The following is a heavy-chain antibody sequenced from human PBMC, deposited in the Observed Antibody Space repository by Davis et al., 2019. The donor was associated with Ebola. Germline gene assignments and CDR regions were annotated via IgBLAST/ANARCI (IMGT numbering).Heavy chain of an antibody. J-gene: IGHJ4*02. V-gene: IGHV3-21*06. CDR2: ISSDGSYI. D-gene: IGHD1-26*01. Sequence: PGGSLRLSCAASGFPFTSYTLNWVRQAPRKGLEWVSSISSDGSYIFYADSAKGRFTISRDNAKNSLYLQMNGLRAEDTAVYYCADGQWVLPEDYWGQGTLVTVSS. CDR3: ADGQWVLPEDY. CDR1: GFPFTSYT.